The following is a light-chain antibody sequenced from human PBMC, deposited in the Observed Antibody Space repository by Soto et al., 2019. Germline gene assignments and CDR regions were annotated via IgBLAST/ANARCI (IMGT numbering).Light chain of an antibody. Sequence: QLVLTQSPSASASLGASVKLTCTLSSGHSSYAIAWHQQQPEKGPRYLMKLNSDGSHSKGDGIPDRFSGSSSGAERYLTISSLQSEDEADYYCQTWGTGPWVFGGGTKLPVL. CDR1: SGHSSYA. J-gene: IGLJ3*02. CDR2: LNSDGSH. CDR3: QTWGTGPWV. V-gene: IGLV4-69*01.